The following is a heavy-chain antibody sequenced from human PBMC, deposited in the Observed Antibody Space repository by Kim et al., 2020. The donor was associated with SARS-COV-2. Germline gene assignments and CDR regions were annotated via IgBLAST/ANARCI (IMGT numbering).Heavy chain of an antibody. V-gene: IGHV3-7*01. CDR2: K. Sequence: KYYVYSVKGRYTNTRDNAKNTLYLQMNSLRAADTAVYYCTRPTRGGIFDYWGQGALVTVSS. CDR3: TRPTRGGIFDY. J-gene: IGHJ4*02. D-gene: IGHD1-26*01.